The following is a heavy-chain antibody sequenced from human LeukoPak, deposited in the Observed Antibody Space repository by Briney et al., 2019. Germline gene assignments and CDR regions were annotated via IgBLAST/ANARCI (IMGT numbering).Heavy chain of an antibody. J-gene: IGHJ4*02. CDR2: IYYSGST. V-gene: IGHV4-39*01. CDR3: ARLSSYGAYCGGDCYPFFDY. D-gene: IGHD2-21*02. CDR1: GGSISSSSYY. Sequence: SETLSLTCTVSGGSISSSSYYWGWIRQPPGKGLEWIGSIYYSGSTYYNPSLKSRVTISVDTSKNQFSLKLSSVTAADTAVYYCARLSSYGAYCGGDCYPFFDYWGQGTLVTVSS.